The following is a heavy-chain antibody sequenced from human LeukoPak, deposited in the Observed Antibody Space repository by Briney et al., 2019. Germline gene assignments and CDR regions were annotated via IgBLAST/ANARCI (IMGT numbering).Heavy chain of an antibody. CDR2: ISYDGSNK. J-gene: IGHJ4*02. Sequence: GGSLRLSCAASGFTFSNYAMHWVRQAPGKGLEWVAVISYDGSNKYYADSVKGRFTISRDNSKNTLYLQMNSLRAEDTAVYYCASYDSSGYVDYWGQGTLVTVSS. V-gene: IGHV3-30*04. CDR3: ASYDSSGYVDY. D-gene: IGHD3-22*01. CDR1: GFTFSNYA.